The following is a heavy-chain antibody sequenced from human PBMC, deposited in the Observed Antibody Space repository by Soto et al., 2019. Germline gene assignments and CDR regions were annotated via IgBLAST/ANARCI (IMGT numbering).Heavy chain of an antibody. Sequence: SQTLSLTCAISGDSVSSDRAAWNWIRQSPSRGLEWLGRTYYRSKWHNDYAPSVKSRITINPDTSKNQFSLHLNSVTPEDTAVYYCAVGNKHCSVASCFYGLDAWGQGTTVTVSS. CDR2: TYYRSKWHN. V-gene: IGHV6-1*01. J-gene: IGHJ6*02. D-gene: IGHD2-15*01. CDR3: AVGNKHCSVASCFYGLDA. CDR1: GDSVSSDRAA.